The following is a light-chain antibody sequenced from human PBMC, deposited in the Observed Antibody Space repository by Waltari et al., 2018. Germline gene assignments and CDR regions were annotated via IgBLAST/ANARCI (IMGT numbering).Light chain of an antibody. CDR1: QSINSW. CDR2: KAS. J-gene: IGKJ1*01. CDR3: QQYNSYEWT. Sequence: DIQMTQFPSTLSASVGDRLTITCRASQSINSWLAWYQQKPGKAPKLLIYKASSVDSGVPSKFSGSGSGTEFTLTISSLQPDDFATYYCQQYNSYEWTFGQGTKVAIK. V-gene: IGKV1-5*03.